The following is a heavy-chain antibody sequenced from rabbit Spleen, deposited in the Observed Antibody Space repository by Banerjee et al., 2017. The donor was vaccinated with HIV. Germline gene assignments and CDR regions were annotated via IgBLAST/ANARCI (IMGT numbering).Heavy chain of an antibody. J-gene: IGHJ6*01. CDR3: ARIFRNSDFAGMDL. Sequence: QEQLEESGGDLVKPEGSLTLTCTAFGFSFIGGNWICWVGQAPGKGLEWIACIYAGSGSTYYASWAKGRFTISKTSSTTVTLQMTSLTVADTATYFCARIFRNSDFAGMDLWGPGTLVTVS. CDR2: IYAGSGST. D-gene: IGHD2-1*01. V-gene: IGHV1S45*01. CDR1: GFSFIGGNW.